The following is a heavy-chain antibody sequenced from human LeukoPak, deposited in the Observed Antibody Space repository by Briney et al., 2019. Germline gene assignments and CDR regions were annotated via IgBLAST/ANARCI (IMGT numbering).Heavy chain of an antibody. CDR2: IYHSGSS. D-gene: IGHD1-1*01. Sequence: PSETLSLTCIVSDYSISSGYYWGWLRQPPGKGLEWIETIYHSGSSYYNPSHKSRFTMSVDTSKNQFSLRLTSVTAADTAVYYCARGTGWSYYFDYWGQGTLVTVSS. J-gene: IGHJ4*02. CDR1: DYSISSGYY. CDR3: ARGTGWSYYFDY. V-gene: IGHV4-38-2*02.